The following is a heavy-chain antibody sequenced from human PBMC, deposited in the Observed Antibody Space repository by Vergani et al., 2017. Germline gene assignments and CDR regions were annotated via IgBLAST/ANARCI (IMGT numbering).Heavy chain of an antibody. V-gene: IGHV3-30*03. D-gene: IGHD3-3*01. CDR2: ISYDGSNK. Sequence: QVQLVESGGGVVQPGRSLRLSCAASGFTFSSYGMHWVRQAPGKGLEWVAVISYDGSNKYYADSVKGRFTISRDNSKNTLYLQMNSLRAEDTAVYYCARISTYYDFWSGPYGGWFDPWGQGTLVTVSS. CDR1: GFTFSSYG. J-gene: IGHJ5*02. CDR3: ARISTYYDFWSGPYGGWFDP.